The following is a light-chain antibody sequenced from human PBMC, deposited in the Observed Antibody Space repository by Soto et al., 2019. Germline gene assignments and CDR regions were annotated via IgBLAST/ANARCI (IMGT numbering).Light chain of an antibody. CDR3: QQYYMYPCT. J-gene: IGKJ1*01. CDR1: QSIDIL. Sequence: DIQMTQSPSTLSASVGDRVTITCRATQSIDILLAWYQQKPGKAPNLLIYKASILESGVPSRFSGSASGTGFTLTISILQPDDFASYYCQQYYMYPCTFGQGIKVEIK. V-gene: IGKV1-5*03. CDR2: KAS.